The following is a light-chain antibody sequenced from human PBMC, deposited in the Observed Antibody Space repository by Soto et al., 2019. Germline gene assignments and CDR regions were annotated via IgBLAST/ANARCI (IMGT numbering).Light chain of an antibody. J-gene: IGKJ4*01. CDR1: QSIYNW. CDR3: QQYHSYPLT. Sequence: DIQMTHSPSTLSASVGDRVTITCRASQSIYNWLAWYPQKPGKPPNLLTYEPSTLESRVPSRLSGSGTGTEFTLAISSLRPEDFAAYYWQQYHSYPLTFGGGTKVEIK. V-gene: IGKV1-5*03. CDR2: EPS.